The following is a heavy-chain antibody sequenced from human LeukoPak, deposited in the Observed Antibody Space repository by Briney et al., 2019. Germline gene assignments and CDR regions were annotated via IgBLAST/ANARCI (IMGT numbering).Heavy chain of an antibody. J-gene: IGHJ4*02. Sequence: GGSLRLSCAASGFTFSSYAMSWVRQAPGKGLEWVSAISGSGGSTYYADSVEGRFTISRDNSKNTLYLQMNSLRAEDTAVYYCAKDLELRFLEWLRPFDYWGQGTLVTVSS. CDR2: ISGSGGST. V-gene: IGHV3-23*01. CDR3: AKDLELRFLEWLRPFDY. D-gene: IGHD3-3*01. CDR1: GFTFSSYA.